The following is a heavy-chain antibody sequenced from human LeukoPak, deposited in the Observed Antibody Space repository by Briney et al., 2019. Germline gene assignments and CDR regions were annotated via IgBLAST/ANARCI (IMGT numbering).Heavy chain of an antibody. CDR3: ARGDFWSGLNDY. V-gene: IGHV1-2*06. J-gene: IGHJ4*02. CDR2: INPNSGGT. D-gene: IGHD3-3*01. Sequence: ASVKVSCKASGYTFTDYYMHWVRQAPGQGLEWMGRINPNSGGTNYAQKFQGRVTMTRDTSISTAYMELSRLRSDDTAVYYCARGDFWSGLNDYWGQGTLVTVSS. CDR1: GYTFTDYY.